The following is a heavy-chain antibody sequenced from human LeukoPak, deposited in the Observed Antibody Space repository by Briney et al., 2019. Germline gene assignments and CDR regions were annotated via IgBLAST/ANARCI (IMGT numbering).Heavy chain of an antibody. D-gene: IGHD1-26*01. CDR2: IYYTGNT. CDR1: GASISGSGYY. Sequence: PSETLSLTCAVSGASISGSGYYLGWIRQPPGKGLEWIGNIYYTGNTYYNASLQSRVTISIDTSKNQFSLRLNSVTAADTAMYYCAKSGGYGLIDYWGQGILVTVSS. CDR3: AKSGGYGLIDY. J-gene: IGHJ4*02. V-gene: IGHV4-39*01.